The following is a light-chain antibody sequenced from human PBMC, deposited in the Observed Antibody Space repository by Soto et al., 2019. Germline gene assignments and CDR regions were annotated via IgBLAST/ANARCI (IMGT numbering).Light chain of an antibody. V-gene: IGKV1-5*01. CDR1: QSISSW. Sequence: DIQMTQSPSTLSSSLGDRVTITCRASQSISSWLAWYQQKPGKAPKLLIYDASSLESGVPSRFSGIGSGTEFTLTISSLKPDDFATYYCQQYNSYWAFGQGTKVDI. J-gene: IGKJ1*01. CDR3: QQYNSYWA. CDR2: DAS.